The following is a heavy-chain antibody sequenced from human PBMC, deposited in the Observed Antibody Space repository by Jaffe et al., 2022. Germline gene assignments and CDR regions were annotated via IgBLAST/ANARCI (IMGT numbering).Heavy chain of an antibody. D-gene: IGHD2-15*01. CDR1: GFSLSTSGVS. V-gene: IGHV2-5*01. Sequence: QITLKESGPTLVKPTQTLTLTCSFSGFSLSTSGVSVAWIRQPPGGALEWLALISWNEARYYSPSLRSRLTIAKDPSKDQVVLTMTYMDPVDTATYFCAHRPALATIGSPWFDPWGQGSRVTVSS. CDR3: AHRPALATIGSPWFDP. CDR2: ISWNEAR. J-gene: IGHJ5*02.